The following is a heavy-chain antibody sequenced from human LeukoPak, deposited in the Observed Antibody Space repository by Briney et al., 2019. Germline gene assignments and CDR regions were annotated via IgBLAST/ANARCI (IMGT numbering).Heavy chain of an antibody. Sequence: GGSLRLSCAASGFTFSDYYVSWIRQAPGKGLEWVSIIYSGGSTYYADSVKGRFTISRDNSKNTLYLQMNSLRAEDTAVYYCASYRYGSSFAFDIWGQGTMVTVSS. CDR1: GFTFSDYY. CDR3: ASYRYGSSFAFDI. J-gene: IGHJ3*02. V-gene: IGHV3-66*01. CDR2: IYSGGST. D-gene: IGHD6-6*01.